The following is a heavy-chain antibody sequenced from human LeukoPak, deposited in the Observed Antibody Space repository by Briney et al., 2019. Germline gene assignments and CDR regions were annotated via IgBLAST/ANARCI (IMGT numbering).Heavy chain of an antibody. CDR2: IYNSGNT. CDR3: ARPHPLYGAGSFAF. D-gene: IGHD3-10*01. J-gene: IGHJ4*02. CDR1: GGSIRSYF. Sequence: SETLSLTCSVSGGSIRSYFWSWVRQTPGKGLEWIVHIYNSGNTNYNPSLKSRVTMSIDTSNSLLSLKLSSVTAADTAVYYCARPHPLYGAGSFAFWGQGNLVIVSS. V-gene: IGHV4-59*08.